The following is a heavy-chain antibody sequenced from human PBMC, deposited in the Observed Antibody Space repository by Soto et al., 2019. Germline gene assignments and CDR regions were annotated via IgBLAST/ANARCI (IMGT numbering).Heavy chain of an antibody. CDR1: GDSISSSPYHY. CDR2: IYSTGST. Sequence: QLQLQESGPGLVKPSETLSLTCTVSGDSISSSPYHYWGWIRQPPGMGLEWIGSIYSTGSTYYKPSLKSRVTISVDTSRKHFSLKLTSVTAADTAVYYCARHDSGAYQSVFEIWGQGTAVTVSS. J-gene: IGHJ3*02. V-gene: IGHV4-39*01. D-gene: IGHD1-26*01. CDR3: ARHDSGAYQSVFEI.